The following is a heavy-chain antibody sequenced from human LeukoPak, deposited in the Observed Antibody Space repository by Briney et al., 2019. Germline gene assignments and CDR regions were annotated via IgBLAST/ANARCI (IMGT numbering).Heavy chain of an antibody. J-gene: IGHJ4*02. D-gene: IGHD3-10*01. Sequence: SETLSLTCTVSDGSISSSRYYWGWIRQPPGKGLEWIGSIYYSGSTYYNSSLKSRVTISVDTSNQLSLKLSSVTAADTAVYYCASQYGSGSYSHFDYWGQGTLVTVSS. V-gene: IGHV4-39*01. CDR1: DGSISSSRYY. CDR2: IYYSGST. CDR3: ASQYGSGSYSHFDY.